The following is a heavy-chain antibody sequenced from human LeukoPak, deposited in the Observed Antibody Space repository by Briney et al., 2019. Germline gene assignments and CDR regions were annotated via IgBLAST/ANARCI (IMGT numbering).Heavy chain of an antibody. J-gene: IGHJ4*02. Sequence: GGSLRLSCAASGFTFSSYIMIWVRQAPGKGLEWVSLIGGSGDSTYYADSVKGRFTISRDNSKNTLYLRMNSLRADDTAVYYCAKEGPGGGGYFDDWGQGTLVTVSS. CDR2: IGGSGDST. CDR1: GFTFSSYI. V-gene: IGHV3-23*01. D-gene: IGHD3-16*01. CDR3: AKEGPGGGGYFDD.